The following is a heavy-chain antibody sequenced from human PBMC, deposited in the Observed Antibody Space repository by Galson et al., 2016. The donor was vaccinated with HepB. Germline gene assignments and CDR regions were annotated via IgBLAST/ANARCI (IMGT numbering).Heavy chain of an antibody. V-gene: IGHV1-69*13. Sequence: SVKVSCKASGGSFSTTALYWVRQAPGQGLDWMGGIIPMFTTPTYAQTFQGRVTITADESASTVYLELSNLRSEDTAVYYCARGNGDYGVGFGYNWFNPWGQGTLVIVSS. CDR2: IIPMFTTP. CDR3: ARGNGDYGVGFGYNWFNP. J-gene: IGHJ5*02. CDR1: GGSFSTTA. D-gene: IGHD4-17*01.